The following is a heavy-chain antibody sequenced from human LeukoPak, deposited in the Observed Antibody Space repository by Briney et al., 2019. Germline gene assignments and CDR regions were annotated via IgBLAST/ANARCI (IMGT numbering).Heavy chain of an antibody. CDR2: INPNSGGT. CDR1: GYTFTGYY. V-gene: IGHV1-2*02. Sequence: ASVKVSCKASGYTFTGYYMHWVRQAPGQGLEWMGWINPNSGGTNYAQKFQGRVAMTRDTSISTAYMELSRLRSDDTAVYYCARVKYYDSSGYYRRHDAFDIWGQGTMVTVSS. CDR3: ARVKYYDSSGYYRRHDAFDI. D-gene: IGHD3-22*01. J-gene: IGHJ3*02.